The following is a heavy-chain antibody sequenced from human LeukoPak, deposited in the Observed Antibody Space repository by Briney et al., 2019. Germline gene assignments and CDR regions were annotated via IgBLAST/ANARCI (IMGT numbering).Heavy chain of an antibody. CDR1: GFTFSSYS. CDR2: ISSSSSYI. J-gene: IGHJ4*02. CDR3: ARDQGMYYYDSSGGYFDY. Sequence: PGGSLRLSCAASGFTFSSYSMNWVRQAPGKGLEWVSSISSSSSYIYYADSVKGRFAISRDNAKNSPYLQMNSLRAEDTAVYYCARDQGMYYYDSSGGYFDYRGQGTLVTVSS. D-gene: IGHD3-22*01. V-gene: IGHV3-21*01.